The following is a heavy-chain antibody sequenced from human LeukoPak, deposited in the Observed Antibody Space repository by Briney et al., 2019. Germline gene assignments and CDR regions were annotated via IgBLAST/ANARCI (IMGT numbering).Heavy chain of an antibody. CDR2: ISTSSSYI. CDR3: ARDGILQQTAFDP. CDR1: GFTFSSYT. Sequence: GGSLRLSCAASGFTFSSYTMNWVRQAPGKGLEWVSSISTSSSYIYYADSVKGRFTISRDNAKNSLYLQMNSLRAEDTAVYYCARDGILQQTAFDPWGQGTLVTVSS. V-gene: IGHV3-21*01. J-gene: IGHJ5*02. D-gene: IGHD3-9*01.